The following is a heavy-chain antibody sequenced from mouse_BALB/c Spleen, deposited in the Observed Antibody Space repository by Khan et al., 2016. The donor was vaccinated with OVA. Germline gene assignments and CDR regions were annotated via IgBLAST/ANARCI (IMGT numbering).Heavy chain of an antibody. CDR2: ILPGSGNT. V-gene: IGHV1-9*01. J-gene: IGHJ3*01. Sequence: QVQLQQSGAELMKPGASVKISCKASGYTFSSYWIEWVKQRPGHGLEWIGEILPGSGNTNFNEKFRGKATFAADTSTNTAYMQLSSLTSEDSAYYYGARGNYYGSTSWVGYWGQGTLVTVSA. CDR1: GYTFSSYW. CDR3: ARGNYYGSTSWVGY. D-gene: IGHD1-1*01.